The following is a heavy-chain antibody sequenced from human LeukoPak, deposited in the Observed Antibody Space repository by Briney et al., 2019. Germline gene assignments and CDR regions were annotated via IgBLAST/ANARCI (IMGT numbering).Heavy chain of an antibody. CDR3: ARQAKYNWNRGIFDY. J-gene: IGHJ4*02. D-gene: IGHD1-20*01. Sequence: KSSETLSLTCTVSGGSISSGGYYWSWIRQHPGKGLEWIGYIYYSGSTYYNPSLKSRVTLSVDTSKNQFSLKLSSVTAADTAVYYCARQAKYNWNRGIFDYWGQGTLVTVSS. CDR1: GGSISSGGYY. CDR2: IYYSGST. V-gene: IGHV4-31*03.